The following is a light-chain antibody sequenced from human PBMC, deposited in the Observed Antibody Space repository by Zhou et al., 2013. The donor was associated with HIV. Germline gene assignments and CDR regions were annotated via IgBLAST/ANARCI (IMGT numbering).Light chain of an antibody. CDR3: QQYNTYSLARCS. V-gene: IGKV3-15*01. Sequence: EIVLTQSPATLSLSPGERATLSCRASQSLGNSLGWYQQKPGQAPRLLISGASTRATGFPARFSGSGSGTEFTLTISSLQPDDFATYYCQQYNTYSLARCSFGQGTKLEIK. CDR2: GAS. CDR1: QSLGNS. J-gene: IGKJ2*04.